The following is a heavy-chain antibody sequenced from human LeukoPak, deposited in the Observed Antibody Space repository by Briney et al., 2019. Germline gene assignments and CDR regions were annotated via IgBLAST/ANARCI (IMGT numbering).Heavy chain of an antibody. CDR3: ARASHNWNYATPYYYYGMDV. D-gene: IGHD1-7*01. CDR2: INHSGST. V-gene: IGHV4-34*01. Sequence: PSETLSLTCAVYSGSFSGYYWSWIRQPPGKGLEWIGEINHSGSTNYNPSLKSRVTISVDTSKNQFSLKLSSVTAADTAVYYCARASHNWNYATPYYYYGMDVWGQGTTVTVSS. CDR1: SGSFSGYY. J-gene: IGHJ6*02.